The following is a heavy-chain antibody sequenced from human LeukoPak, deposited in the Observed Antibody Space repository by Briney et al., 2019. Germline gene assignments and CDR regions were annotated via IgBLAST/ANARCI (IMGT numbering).Heavy chain of an antibody. CDR2: ISWNSGSI. V-gene: IGHV3-9*01. Sequence: GRSLRLSCAASGFTFEDYAMHWVRQAPGKGLEWVSGISWNSGSIGYADSVKGRFTISRDNAKNSLYLQMNSLRAEDTAVYYCARDFDYGDYVSHDYWGQGTLVTVSS. CDR3: ARDFDYGDYVSHDY. CDR1: GFTFEDYA. D-gene: IGHD4-17*01. J-gene: IGHJ4*02.